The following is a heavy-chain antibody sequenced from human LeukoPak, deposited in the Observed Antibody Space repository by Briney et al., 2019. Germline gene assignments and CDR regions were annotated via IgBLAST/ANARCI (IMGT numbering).Heavy chain of an antibody. J-gene: IGHJ6*03. CDR1: GFTFSSYS. CDR2: ISSSSSYI. V-gene: IGHV3-21*01. D-gene: IGHD2-2*01. CDR3: AREGRVPDIVVVPAAMRRYYMDV. Sequence: KTGGSLRLSCAASGFTFSSYSMNWVRQAPGKGLEWVSSISSSSSYIYYADSVKGRFTISRDNAKNSLYLQMNSLRAEDTAVYYCAREGRVPDIVVVPAAMRRYYMDVWGKGTTVTISS.